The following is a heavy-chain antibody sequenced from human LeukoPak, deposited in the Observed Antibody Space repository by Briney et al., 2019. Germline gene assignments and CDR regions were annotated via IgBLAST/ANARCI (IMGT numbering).Heavy chain of an antibody. CDR1: GGSISSGGYY. Sequence: PSQTLSLTCTVSGGSISSGGYYWSWIRQHPGKGLEWIVYIYYSGSTYYNPSLKSRVTISVDTSKNQFSLKLSSVTAVDTAVYYCARDGSIAAAGTEGWFDHWGQGTLVTVSS. CDR3: ARDGSIAAAGTEGWFDH. V-gene: IGHV4-31*03. J-gene: IGHJ5*02. D-gene: IGHD6-13*01. CDR2: IYYSGST.